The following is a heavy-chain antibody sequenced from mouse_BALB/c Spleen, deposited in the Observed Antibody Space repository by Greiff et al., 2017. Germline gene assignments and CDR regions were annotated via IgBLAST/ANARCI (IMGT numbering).Heavy chain of an antibody. J-gene: IGHJ3*01. V-gene: IGHV14-3*02. CDR2: IDPANGNT. CDR1: GFNIKDTY. CDR3: ARDGYYRAWFAY. D-gene: IGHD2-3*01. Sequence: EVQLQESGAELVKPGASVKLSCTASGFNIKDTYMHWVKQRPEQGLEWIGRIDPANGNTKYDPKFQGKATITADTSSNTAYLQLSSLTSEDTAVYYCARDGYYRAWFAYWGQGTLVTVSA.